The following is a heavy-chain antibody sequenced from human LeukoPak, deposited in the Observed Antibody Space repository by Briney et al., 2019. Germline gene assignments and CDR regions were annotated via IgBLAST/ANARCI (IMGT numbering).Heavy chain of an antibody. CDR3: AKDIYCSSTSCHGFDY. J-gene: IGHJ4*02. CDR2: ISGSGGST. D-gene: IGHD2-2*01. Sequence: GGSLRLSCEASGFTFSTYGKSWVRQAPGKGLEWVSAISGSGGSTYYADSVKGRVTISRDNSKNTLYLQMNSLRAEDTAVYYCAKDIYCSSTSCHGFDYWGQGTLVTVSS. CDR1: GFTFSTYG. V-gene: IGHV3-23*01.